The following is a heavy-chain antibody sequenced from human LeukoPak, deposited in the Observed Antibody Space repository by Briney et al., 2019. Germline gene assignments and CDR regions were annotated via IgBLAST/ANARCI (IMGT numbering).Heavy chain of an antibody. Sequence: SETLSLTCTVSGGSISSGDYYWSWIRQPPGKGLEWIGYIYYSGSTYYNPSLKSRATISVDTSKNQFSLKLSSVTAADTAVYYCAREGRIGHFQHWGQGTLVTVSS. V-gene: IGHV4-30-4*01. CDR1: GGSISSGDYY. D-gene: IGHD1-14*01. CDR3: AREGRIGHFQH. CDR2: IYYSGST. J-gene: IGHJ1*01.